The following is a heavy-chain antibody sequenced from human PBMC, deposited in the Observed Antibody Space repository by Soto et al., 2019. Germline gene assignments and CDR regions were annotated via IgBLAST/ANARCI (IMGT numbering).Heavy chain of an antibody. CDR1: GYSFTSYW. Sequence: EVQLVQSGAEVKKPGESLKISCKGSGYSFTSYWIGWVRQMPGNGLELMGIIYPGDSDTRYSPSFQGQVTISADKSISTAYLQWSSLKVSDTAMYSCARTFSRSSRSHCGMDVWGQGTTVTVSS. J-gene: IGHJ6*02. CDR3: ARTFSRSSRSHCGMDV. CDR2: IYPGDSDT. D-gene: IGHD6-13*01. V-gene: IGHV5-51*03.